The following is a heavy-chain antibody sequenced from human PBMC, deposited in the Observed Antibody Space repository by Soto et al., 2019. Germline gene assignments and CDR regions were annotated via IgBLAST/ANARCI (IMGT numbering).Heavy chain of an antibody. CDR1: GGSISSGGSY. Sequence: QVQLQESGPGLVKPSQTLSLTCTVSGGSISSGGSYWSWIRQHPGKGLEWIGYIYYSGSTYYNPSIKSRVTISVDTSKNQFSLKLSSVTAADTAVYYCARSHYGGNTGVWGQGTLVTVSS. D-gene: IGHD4-17*01. V-gene: IGHV4-31*03. CDR2: IYYSGST. CDR3: ARSHYGGNTGV. J-gene: IGHJ4*02.